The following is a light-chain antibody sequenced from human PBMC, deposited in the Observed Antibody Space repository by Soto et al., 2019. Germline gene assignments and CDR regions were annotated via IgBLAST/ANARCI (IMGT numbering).Light chain of an antibody. CDR1: RSNIGSNS. V-gene: IGLV1-44*01. CDR2: SNN. CDR3: AAWDDSLNGRYV. Sequence: QSVLTQPPSASGTPGQRVTISCSGDRSNIGSNSVNWYQQLPGTAPKLLIYSNNQRPSGVPDRFSGSKSGTSASLVISGLQSEDEADYYCAAWDDSLNGRYVFGTGTKVTVL. J-gene: IGLJ1*01.